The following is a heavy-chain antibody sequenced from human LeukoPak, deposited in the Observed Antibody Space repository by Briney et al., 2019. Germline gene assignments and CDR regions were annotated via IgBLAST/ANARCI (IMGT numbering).Heavy chain of an antibody. CDR1: GYSFTSYW. CDR3: ARQERQWPDHIDH. CDR2: IYPGDSDT. V-gene: IGHV5-51*01. Sequence: ESLKISCKGSGYSFTSYWIGWVRQMPGKGLELMGIIYPGDSDTRYSPSFQGQVTISADKSISTAYLQWSGLKASDTAMYYCARQERQWPDHIDHWGQGTLVTVSS. J-gene: IGHJ4*02. D-gene: IGHD6-19*01.